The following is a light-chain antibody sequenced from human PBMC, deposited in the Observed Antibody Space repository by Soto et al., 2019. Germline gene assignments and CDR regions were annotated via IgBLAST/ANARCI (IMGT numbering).Light chain of an antibody. CDR3: QQYNSYWYT. CDR2: DAS. J-gene: IGKJ2*01. V-gene: IGKV1-5*01. CDR1: QSISSW. Sequence: DLQMTQSPSTLSASVGDRVTITCRASQSISSWLAWYQQNPGKAPKLLIYDASSLESGVPSRFSGSGSGTEFTLTISSLQPDDFATSYCQQYNSYWYTFGQGTKLEIK.